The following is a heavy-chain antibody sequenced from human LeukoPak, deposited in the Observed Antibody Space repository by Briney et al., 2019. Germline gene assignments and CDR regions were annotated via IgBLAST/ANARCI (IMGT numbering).Heavy chain of an antibody. D-gene: IGHD1-14*01. J-gene: IGHJ4*02. CDR3: VRDQGRYFFDY. CDR2: INSDGRTT. Sequence: PGGSLRLSCAASGFTFGPFWMHWVRQAPGKGLVWVSRINSDGRTTNYADSVKGRFTISRDNAKNMVYLQMNSLRVEDTAVYYCVRDQGRYFFDYWGQGTLVTASS. CDR1: GFTFGPFW. V-gene: IGHV3-74*01.